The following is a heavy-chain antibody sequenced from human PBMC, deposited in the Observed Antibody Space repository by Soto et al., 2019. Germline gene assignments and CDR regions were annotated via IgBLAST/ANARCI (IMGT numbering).Heavy chain of an antibody. CDR2: ISGSGSTI. Sequence: QVQLVESGGGLVKPGGSLRLSCAASGFTFSDYYMSWIRQAPGKGLEWVSSISGSGSTIYDADSVKGRFTISRDNPTNSLDLQMNSLKAEDTAVYYCARAHPGWYGVDYYYGMDVWGQGTTVTVSS. CDR3: ARAHPGWYGVDYYYGMDV. CDR1: GFTFSDYY. D-gene: IGHD6-19*01. J-gene: IGHJ6*02. V-gene: IGHV3-11*01.